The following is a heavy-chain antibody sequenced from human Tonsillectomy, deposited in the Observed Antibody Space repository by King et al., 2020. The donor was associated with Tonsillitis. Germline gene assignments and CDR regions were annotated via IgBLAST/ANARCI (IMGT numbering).Heavy chain of an antibody. J-gene: IGHJ4*02. CDR1: GYTFSTYG. V-gene: IGHV1-18*04. Sequence: VQLVESGAEVKKPGASVKVSCKAFGYTFSTYGISWVRQAPGQGLEWMGWISAHNADTNYAPKFRDRVTMTTDTSTSTAYMEVRSLRSDDTAVYSCARDSPVYDSSGIQYANWGQGTLVTVSS. CDR3: ARDSPVYDSSGIQYAN. CDR2: ISAHNADT. D-gene: IGHD3-22*01.